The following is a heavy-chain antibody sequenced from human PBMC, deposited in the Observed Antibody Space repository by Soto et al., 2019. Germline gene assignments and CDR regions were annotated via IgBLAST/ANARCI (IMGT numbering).Heavy chain of an antibody. D-gene: IGHD3-10*01. CDR1: GGSFSGYY. J-gene: IGHJ4*02. CDR3: ASPPYGSGSYHRRFDY. Sequence: SETLSLTCAVYGGSFSGYYWSWIRQPPGKGLEWIGEINHSGGTNYNPSLKSRVTISVDTSKNQFSLKLSSVTAADTAVYYCASPPYGSGSYHRRFDYWGQGTLVTVSS. V-gene: IGHV4-34*01. CDR2: INHSGGT.